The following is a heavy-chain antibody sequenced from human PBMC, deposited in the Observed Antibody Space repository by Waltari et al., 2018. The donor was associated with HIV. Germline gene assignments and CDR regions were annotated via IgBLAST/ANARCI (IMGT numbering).Heavy chain of an antibody. V-gene: IGHV4-4*02. J-gene: IGHJ2*01. D-gene: IGHD6-19*01. CDR1: GGSVSSNNW. CDR3: ARLNRLEGGQWAKEYFDL. CDR2: VHHSGKT. Sequence: QVQLQESSPGLVKPSGSLSLTCDVSGGSVSSNNWWPWVRQSPGNGLEWIGEVHHSGKTTYNPSLKSRVSMSVDKSKNEFSLKVTSVTAADTAVYYCARLNRLEGGQWAKEYFDLWGRGTLVAVSS.